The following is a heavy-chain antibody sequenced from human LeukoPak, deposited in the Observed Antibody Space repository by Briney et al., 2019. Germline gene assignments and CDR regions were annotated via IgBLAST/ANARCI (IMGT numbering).Heavy chain of an antibody. Sequence: GGSLRLSCAASGFTVSSNYMSWVRQAPGKGLEWVSVIYSGGSTYYADSVKGRFTISRDNSKNTLYLQMNSLRAEDTAVYYCARPIDNGSGSYYFDYWGQGTLVTVSS. CDR3: ARPIDNGSGSYYFDY. D-gene: IGHD3-10*01. V-gene: IGHV3-66*04. CDR2: IYSGGST. J-gene: IGHJ4*02. CDR1: GFTVSSNY.